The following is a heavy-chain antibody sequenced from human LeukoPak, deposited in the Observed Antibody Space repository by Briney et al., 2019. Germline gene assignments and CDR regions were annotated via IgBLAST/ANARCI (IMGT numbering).Heavy chain of an antibody. D-gene: IGHD3-10*01. CDR2: ISSSSYI. Sequence: GGSLRLSCAASGFTFSSYSMNWVRQAPGKGLEWVSSISSSSYIYYADSVKGRFTISRDNAKNSLYLQMNSLRAEDTAVYYCARDRAIGDFFDYWGQGTLVTVSS. V-gene: IGHV3-21*01. J-gene: IGHJ4*02. CDR1: GFTFSSYS. CDR3: ARDRAIGDFFDY.